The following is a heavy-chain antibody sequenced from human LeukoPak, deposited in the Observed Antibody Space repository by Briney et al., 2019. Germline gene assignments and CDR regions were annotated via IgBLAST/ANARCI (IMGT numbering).Heavy chain of an antibody. D-gene: IGHD2-21*02. CDR3: AKDFEGFCGGDCYSMDF. CDR2: ISYDGSNK. CDR1: GFTFNNYV. Sequence: PGGSLRLSCAASGFTFNNYVMHWVRQAPGKGLEWVALISYDGSNKSYADSVRGRFTISRDNSKNTLYLQMNSLRPEDTAVYYCAKDFEGFCGGDCYSMDFWGQGTLATVSS. V-gene: IGHV3-30*18. J-gene: IGHJ4*02.